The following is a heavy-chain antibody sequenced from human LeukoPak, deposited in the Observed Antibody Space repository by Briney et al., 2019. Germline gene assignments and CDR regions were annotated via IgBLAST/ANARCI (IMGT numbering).Heavy chain of an antibody. Sequence: GASVKVSCKASGYTFTSYGISWVRQAPGQGLEWMGRIIPILGIANYAQKFQGRVTITADKSTSTAYMELSSLRSEDTAVYYCAREVVVPAATHYFDYWGQGTLVIVSS. V-gene: IGHV1-69*04. CDR1: GYTFTSYG. CDR3: AREVVVPAATHYFDY. CDR2: IIPILGIA. J-gene: IGHJ4*02. D-gene: IGHD2-2*01.